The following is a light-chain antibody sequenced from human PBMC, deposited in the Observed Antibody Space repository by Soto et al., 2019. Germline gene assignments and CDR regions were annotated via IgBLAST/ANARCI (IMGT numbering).Light chain of an antibody. CDR1: QSVSRN. J-gene: IGKJ5*01. CDR3: QQYNNWPIT. CDR2: DAS. Sequence: EIVMKQSPATLSVSKGERATLSCRASQSVSRNLAWYQQKPGQAPRLLIYDASTRATGTPARFSGSGSGTKFTLSISSLQSEDFAVYYCQQYNNWPITFGQGTRLAIK. V-gene: IGKV3D-15*01.